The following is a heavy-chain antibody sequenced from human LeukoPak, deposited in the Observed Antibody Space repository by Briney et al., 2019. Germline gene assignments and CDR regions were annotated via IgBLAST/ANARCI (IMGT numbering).Heavy chain of an antibody. J-gene: IGHJ4*02. CDR2: ISYYGTNI. CDR1: GFTFSSSG. D-gene: IGHD6-13*01. Sequence: GRSLRLSCGASGFTFSSSGMHWVRQTPGKGLEWVAVISYYGTNIYYADSVKGRVTISRDNSKNTLYLQMNSLRGEDTAIYYCVKDRSNSWSFDYWGQGTLVTVSS. V-gene: IGHV3-30*18. CDR3: VKDRSNSWSFDY.